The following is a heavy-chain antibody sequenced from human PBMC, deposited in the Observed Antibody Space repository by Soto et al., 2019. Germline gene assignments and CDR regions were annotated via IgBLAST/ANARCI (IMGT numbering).Heavy chain of an antibody. V-gene: IGHV1-46*03. CDR1: GYTFTSYY. J-gene: IGHJ4*02. CDR3: ARDWGYCSSTSCYLFDY. D-gene: IGHD2-2*01. CDR2: INPSGGST. Sequence: ASVKVSCKASGYTFTSYYMHWVRQAPGQGLEWMGIINPSGGSTSYAQKFQGRVTMTRDTSTSTVYMELSSLRSEDTAVYYCARDWGYCSSTSCYLFDYWGQGTLVTVSS.